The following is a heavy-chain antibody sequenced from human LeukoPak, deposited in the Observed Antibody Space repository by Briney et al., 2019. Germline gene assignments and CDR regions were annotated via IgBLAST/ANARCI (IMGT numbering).Heavy chain of an antibody. CDR2: ISASAAMA. Sequence: HPGGSLRLSCEASGFTFNNYVMTWVRQAPGKGLEWVSSISASAAMAYYVDSVKGRFTVSRDNSNNRLYLQMSGLTAADTAVYYCAKDRSIGTYYTFDHWGQGTLVTVSS. J-gene: IGHJ4*02. CDR1: GFTFNNYV. CDR3: AKDRSIGTYYTFDH. D-gene: IGHD1-26*01. V-gene: IGHV3-23*01.